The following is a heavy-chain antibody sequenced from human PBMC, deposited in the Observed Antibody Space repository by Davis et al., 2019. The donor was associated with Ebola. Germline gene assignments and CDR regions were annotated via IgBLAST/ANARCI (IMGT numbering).Heavy chain of an antibody. J-gene: IGHJ6*02. CDR2: IDSSASTI. V-gene: IGHV3-48*03. CDR3: ARDKSGSYGGVYYFYYSMDV. Sequence: GGSLRLSCEVSGFTFSSNEMTWVRQAPGKGLEWVSYIDSSASTIYYADSVKGRFTISRDNAKNSLYLQMNSLRAEDTAVYYCARDKSGSYGGVYYFYYSMDVWGQGTTVTVSS. D-gene: IGHD1-26*01. CDR1: GFTFSSNE.